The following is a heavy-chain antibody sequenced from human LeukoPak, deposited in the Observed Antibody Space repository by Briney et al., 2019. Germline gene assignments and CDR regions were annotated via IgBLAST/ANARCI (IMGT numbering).Heavy chain of an antibody. CDR3: ARTREQWQVLDY. Sequence: GGSLRLSCAAFGFSFGSYGIHWVRPAPGKGLGWVAVISHEGSQTYYADSVRGRFTISKDNSKNMVYLQMNSLRAEDTAVYYCARTREQWQVLDYWGQGTLVTVSS. CDR2: ISHEGSQT. J-gene: IGHJ4*02. V-gene: IGHV3-30*03. D-gene: IGHD6-19*01. CDR1: GFSFGSYG.